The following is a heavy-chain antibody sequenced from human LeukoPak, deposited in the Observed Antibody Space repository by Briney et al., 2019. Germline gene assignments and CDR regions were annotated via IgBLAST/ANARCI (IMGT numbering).Heavy chain of an antibody. V-gene: IGHV3-33*08. CDR3: ARVQSAYYYYYGMDV. CDR1: GFTFSNYY. CDR2: IWYDGSNK. Sequence: GGSLRLSCAASGFTFSNYYMTWVRQAPGKGLEWVAVIWYDGSNKYYADSVKGRFTISRDNSKSTLYLQMNSLRAEDTAVYYCARVQSAYYYYYGMDVWGQGTTVTVSS. J-gene: IGHJ6*02.